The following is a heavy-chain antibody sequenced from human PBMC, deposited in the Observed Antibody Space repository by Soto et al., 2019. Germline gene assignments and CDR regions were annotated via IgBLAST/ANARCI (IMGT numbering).Heavy chain of an antibody. CDR1: GGSISSGGYY. D-gene: IGHD3-3*01. CDR3: ARALITIFGVVNGMDV. V-gene: IGHV4-31*03. J-gene: IGHJ6*02. CDR2: IYYSGST. Sequence: SETLSLTCTVSGGSISSGGYYWSWIRQHPGKGLEWIGYIYYSGSTYYNPSLKSRVTISVDTSKNQFSLKLSSVTAADTAVYYCARALITIFGVVNGMDVWGQGTTVTV.